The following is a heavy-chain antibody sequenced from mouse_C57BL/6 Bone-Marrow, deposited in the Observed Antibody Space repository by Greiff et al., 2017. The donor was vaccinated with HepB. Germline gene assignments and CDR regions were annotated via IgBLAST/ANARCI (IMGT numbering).Heavy chain of an antibody. Sequence: EVQVVESGGELVKPGGSLKLSCAASGFTFSSYGMSWVRQTPDKSLEWVATISSGGSYTYYPDSVKGRFTISRDNAKNTLYLQMSSLKSEDTAMYYCARRGTGSSWFAYWGQGTLVTVSA. CDR2: ISSGGSYT. CDR3: ARRGTGSSWFAY. J-gene: IGHJ3*01. CDR1: GFTFSSYG. D-gene: IGHD4-1*01. V-gene: IGHV5-6*01.